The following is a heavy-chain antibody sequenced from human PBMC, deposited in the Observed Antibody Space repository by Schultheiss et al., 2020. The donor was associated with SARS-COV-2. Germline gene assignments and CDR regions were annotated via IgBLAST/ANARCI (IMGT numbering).Heavy chain of an antibody. CDR2: INHSGST. Sequence: SQTLSLTCAVYGGSFSGYYWSWIRQPPGKGLEWIGEINHSGSTNYNPSLKSRVTISVDTSKNQFSLKLSSVTAADTAVYYCARGSSGWSQSYYSHYWGQGTLVTVSS. D-gene: IGHD6-19*01. CDR1: GGSFSGYY. J-gene: IGHJ4*02. CDR3: ARGSSGWSQSYYSHY. V-gene: IGHV4-34*01.